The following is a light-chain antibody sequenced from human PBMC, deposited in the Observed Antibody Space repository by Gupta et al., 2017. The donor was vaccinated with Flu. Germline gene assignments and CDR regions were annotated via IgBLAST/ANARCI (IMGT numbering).Light chain of an antibody. Sequence: SSLSASVGDRVAITCQASEDISKYLNWYQQKPGKAPKLLIYDASNLETGVPSRFSGSGYGTHFTLSISSRQPEDIGPYYCQQYDDCPHLTFGHGSKVDVK. CDR1: EDISKY. V-gene: IGKV1-33*01. J-gene: IGKJ3*01. CDR2: DAS. CDR3: QQYDDCPHLT.